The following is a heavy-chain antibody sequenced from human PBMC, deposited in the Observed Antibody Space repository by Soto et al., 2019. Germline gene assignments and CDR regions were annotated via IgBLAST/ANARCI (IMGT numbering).Heavy chain of an antibody. CDR2: ISYDGSNK. V-gene: IGHV3-30-3*01. J-gene: IGHJ5*02. CDR3: ARVRSEGSGSSGTNWFDP. CDR1: GFTFSSYA. Sequence: GGSLRLSCAASGFTFSSYAMHWVRQAPGKGLEWVAVISYDGSNKYYADSVKGRFTISRDNSKNTLYLQMNSLRAEDTAVYYCARVRSEGSGSSGTNWFDPWGQGTLVTVSS. D-gene: IGHD3-10*01.